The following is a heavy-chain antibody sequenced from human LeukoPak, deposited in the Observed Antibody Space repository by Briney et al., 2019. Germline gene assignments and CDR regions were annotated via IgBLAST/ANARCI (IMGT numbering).Heavy chain of an antibody. CDR1: GYTFTGYY. J-gene: IGHJ5*02. CDR3: ASYGGNSQT. V-gene: IGHV1-8*02. D-gene: IGHD4-23*01. CDR2: MNPNSGNT. Sequence: ASVKVSCKASGYTFTGYYMHWVRQAPGQGLEWMGWMNPNSGNTGYAQKFQGRVTMTRNTSISTAYMELSSLRSEDTAVYYCASYGGNSQTWGQGTLVTVSS.